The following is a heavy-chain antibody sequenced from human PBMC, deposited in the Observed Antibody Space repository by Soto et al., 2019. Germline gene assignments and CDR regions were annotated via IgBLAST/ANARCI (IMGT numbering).Heavy chain of an antibody. V-gene: IGHV3-48*02. D-gene: IGHD3-22*01. CDR3: ARDVGYYYDSSGYYRFDY. CDR2: ISRSSSTK. CDR1: GFTFSSYS. Sequence: TGGSLRLSCAASGFTFSSYSMNWVRQAPGKGLEWVSYISRSSSTKYYADSVKGRFTISRDNAKNSLYLQMNSLRDEDTAVYYCARDVGYYYDSSGYYRFDYWGQGTLVTVSS. J-gene: IGHJ4*02.